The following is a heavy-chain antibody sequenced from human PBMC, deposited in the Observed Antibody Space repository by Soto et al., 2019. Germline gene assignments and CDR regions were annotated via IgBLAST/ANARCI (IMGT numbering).Heavy chain of an antibody. V-gene: IGHV1-69*06. Sequence: QVQLVQSGAEVKKPGSSVKVSCKASGVTFSSYAISWVRQAPGQGLEWMGGIIPIFGTANYAQKFQGRVTITADKSTSKAYMELSSLRSEDTAVYYCAREGENYYDSSGFPYWGQGTLVTVSS. D-gene: IGHD3-22*01. CDR1: GVTFSSYA. CDR2: IIPIFGTA. J-gene: IGHJ4*02. CDR3: AREGENYYDSSGFPY.